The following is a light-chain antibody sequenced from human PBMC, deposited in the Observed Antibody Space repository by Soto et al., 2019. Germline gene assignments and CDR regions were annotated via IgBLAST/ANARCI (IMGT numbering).Light chain of an antibody. CDR2: EVV. J-gene: IGLJ2*01. V-gene: IGLV2-14*03. Sequence: QSALTQPASVSGSPGQSITISCTGTNSDVGVYNYVSWYQQHPGKAPQLLIYEVVHRPSGISRRFSGSKSGNTASLTISGLQNDDEDYYFCSSFTSTAVVVFGRGTKLTVL. CDR3: SSFTSTAVVV. CDR1: NSDVGVYNY.